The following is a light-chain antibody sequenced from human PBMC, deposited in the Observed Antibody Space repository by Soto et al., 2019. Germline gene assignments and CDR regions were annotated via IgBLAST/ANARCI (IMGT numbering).Light chain of an antibody. V-gene: IGKV3-20*01. J-gene: IGKJ1*01. Sequence: VLTQAPCSPDLSQGERATLSGRASQSVTSNSLAWYQQKPGQAPRLLIFGASIRDTGIPDRFTGSGSGTDFTLTISRLESEDFAVYHCQQYGRSPTTFGQGTKVDIK. CDR3: QQYGRSPTT. CDR2: GAS. CDR1: QSVTSNS.